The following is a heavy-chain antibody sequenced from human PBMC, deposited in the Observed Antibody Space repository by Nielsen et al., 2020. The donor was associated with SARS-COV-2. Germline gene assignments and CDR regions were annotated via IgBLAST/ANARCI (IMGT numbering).Heavy chain of an antibody. D-gene: IGHD6-19*01. J-gene: IGHJ3*02. CDR1: GFTFDDYA. CDR2: ISWNSGSI. V-gene: IGHV3-9*01. Sequence: SLKISCAASGFTFDDYAMHWVRQAPGKGLEWVSGISWNSGSIGYADSVKGRFIISRDNAKNSLYLQMNSLRAEDTALYYCAKDMGWTDAFDIWGQGTMVTVSS. CDR3: AKDMGWTDAFDI.